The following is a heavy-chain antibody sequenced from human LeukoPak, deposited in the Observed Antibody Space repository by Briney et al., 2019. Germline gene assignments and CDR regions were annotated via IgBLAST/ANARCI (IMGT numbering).Heavy chain of an antibody. CDR3: ARLHNNYGYHDFFDY. Sequence: PGGSLRLSCAASGFTFSSYSMNWVRQAPGKGLEWVSYISSTISTIYYADSVKGRFTISRDNAKNSLYLQMNSLRAEDTAVYYCARLHNNYGYHDFFDYWGQGTLVTVSS. CDR2: ISSTISTI. J-gene: IGHJ4*02. D-gene: IGHD5-18*01. CDR1: GFTFSSYS. V-gene: IGHV3-48*01.